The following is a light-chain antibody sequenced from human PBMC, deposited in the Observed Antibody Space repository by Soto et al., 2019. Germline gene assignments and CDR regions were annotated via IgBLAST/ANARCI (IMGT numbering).Light chain of an antibody. Sequence: QSGLTQPASVSGSPGQSITISCSGTNSDVGGYNYVSWYQQHPGKAPKLMSYDVSYRPSGISNRFSGSKSDNTASLTISGLQAEDEADYYCSSYTTSSLYVFGTGTKGPVL. V-gene: IGLV2-14*01. CDR3: SSYTTSSLYV. J-gene: IGLJ1*01. CDR1: NSDVGGYNY. CDR2: DVS.